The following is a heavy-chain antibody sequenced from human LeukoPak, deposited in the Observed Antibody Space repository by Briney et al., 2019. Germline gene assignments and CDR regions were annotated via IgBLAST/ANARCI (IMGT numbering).Heavy chain of an antibody. V-gene: IGHV1-69*04. Sequence: SETVSCKASGGTFSSYAISWLRQAPGQGLEWMGRIIPTLGIANYAQKFQGRVTITADKSTSTAYMELNSLRCDDTAVYSFSRYERWGPQDYGSESLYYYYGMDVWGQGTTVTVSS. D-gene: IGHD3-10*01. CDR2: IIPTLGIA. CDR1: GGTFSSYA. J-gene: IGHJ6*02. CDR3: SRYERWGPQDYGSESLYYYYGMDV.